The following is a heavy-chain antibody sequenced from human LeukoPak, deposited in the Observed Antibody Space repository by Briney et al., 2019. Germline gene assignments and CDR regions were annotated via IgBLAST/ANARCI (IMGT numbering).Heavy chain of an antibody. CDR1: GFTFSNYR. Sequence: GGSLRLSCAVSGFTFSNYRMSWVRQAPGKGLEWVASIKQDGSEMKYVDSVKGRFTISRDNAENSLHLQLNSLRVEDTAVYYCATVQASSSDGSYYRPSDYWGQGTLITVSS. J-gene: IGHJ4*02. D-gene: IGHD1-26*01. CDR3: ATVQASSSDGSYYRPSDY. CDR2: IKQDGSEM. V-gene: IGHV3-7*01.